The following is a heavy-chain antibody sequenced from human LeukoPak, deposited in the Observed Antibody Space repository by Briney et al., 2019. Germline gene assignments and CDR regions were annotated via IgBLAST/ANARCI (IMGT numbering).Heavy chain of an antibody. CDR1: GGTFSSYA. J-gene: IGHJ4*02. CDR3: ARDPNYDILTGYCSDY. CDR2: IIPIFGTA. D-gene: IGHD3-9*01. V-gene: IGHV1-69*01. Sequence: GSSVKVSCKASGGTFSSYAISWVRQAPGQGLEWMGGIIPIFGTANYAQKFQGRVTITADESTSTAYMELSSLRSEDTAVYYCARDPNYDILTGYCSDYWGQGTLVTVSS.